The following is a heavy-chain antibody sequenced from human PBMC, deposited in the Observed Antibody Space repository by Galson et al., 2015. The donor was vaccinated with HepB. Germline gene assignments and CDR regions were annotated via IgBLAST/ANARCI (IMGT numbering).Heavy chain of an antibody. Sequence: SETLSLTCTVSGGSISSYYWSWIRQPPGKGLEWIGYIYYSGSTNYNPSLKSRVTISVDTSKNQFSLKLSSVTAADTAAYYCARDDYGDYDALGAFDIWGQGTMVTVSS. J-gene: IGHJ3*02. D-gene: IGHD4-17*01. CDR1: GGSISSYY. CDR2: IYYSGST. V-gene: IGHV4-59*01. CDR3: ARDDYGDYDALGAFDI.